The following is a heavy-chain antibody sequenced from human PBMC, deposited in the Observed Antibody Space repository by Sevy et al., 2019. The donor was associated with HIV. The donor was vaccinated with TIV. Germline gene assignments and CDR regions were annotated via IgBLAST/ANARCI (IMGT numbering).Heavy chain of an antibody. J-gene: IGHJ4*02. CDR3: AREGCTKPHDY. CDR1: GFTFSKYS. Sequence: GESLKISCAASGFTFSKYSMNWIRQTPGKGLEWVSTFSFGCGKINYADSVKGRFTISRDDSRNTFYLQMNSLRAEDTAIYYCAREGCTKPHDYWGQGTVVTVSS. V-gene: IGHV3-21*04. D-gene: IGHD2-8*01. CDR2: FSFGCGKI.